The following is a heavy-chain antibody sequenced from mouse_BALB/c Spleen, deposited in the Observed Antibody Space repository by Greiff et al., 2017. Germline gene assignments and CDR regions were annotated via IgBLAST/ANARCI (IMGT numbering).Heavy chain of an antibody. CDR1: GYAFSSYW. Sequence: QVQLQQSGAELVRPGSSVKISCKASGYAFSSYWMNWVKQRPGQGLEWIGQIYPGDGDTNYNGKFKGKATLTADKSSSTAYMQLSSLTSEDSAVYFCAKMIKGYFDYWGQGTTLTVSS. J-gene: IGHJ2*01. CDR2: IYPGDGDT. V-gene: IGHV1-80*01. CDR3: AKMIKGYFDY. D-gene: IGHD2-4*01.